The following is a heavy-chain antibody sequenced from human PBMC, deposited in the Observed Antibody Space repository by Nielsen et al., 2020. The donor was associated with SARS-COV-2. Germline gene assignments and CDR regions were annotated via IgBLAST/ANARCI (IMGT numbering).Heavy chain of an antibody. CDR3: ARDLAYDSSGYYHPYYYYGMDV. Sequence: WIRQPPGKGLEWVANIKQDGSEKYYVDSVKGRFTISRDNAKNSLYLQMNSLRAEDTAVYYCARDLAYDSSGYYHPYYYYGMDVWGQGTTVTVSS. V-gene: IGHV3-7*01. D-gene: IGHD3-22*01. J-gene: IGHJ6*02. CDR2: IKQDGSEK.